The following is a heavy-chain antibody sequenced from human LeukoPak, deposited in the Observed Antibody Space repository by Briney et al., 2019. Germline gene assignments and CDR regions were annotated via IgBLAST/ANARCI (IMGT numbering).Heavy chain of an antibody. CDR2: ISWHSANI. V-gene: IGHV3-9*01. J-gene: IGHJ4*02. CDR3: ARTGIQLTFDY. Sequence: GGSLRLSCAASGFNFDDHVMHWVRHAPGKGLEWVSGISWHSANIGYADSVKGRFTISRDNAKNSLYLQMNSLRAEDTALYYCARTGIQLTFDYWGQGTLVTVSS. D-gene: IGHD5-18*01. CDR1: GFNFDDHV.